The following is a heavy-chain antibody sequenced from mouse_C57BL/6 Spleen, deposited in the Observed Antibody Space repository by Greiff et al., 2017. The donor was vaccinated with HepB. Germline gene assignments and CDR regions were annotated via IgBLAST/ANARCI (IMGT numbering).Heavy chain of an antibody. CDR1: GFTFSSYG. Sequence: EVKVVESGGDLVKPGGSLKLSCAASGFTFSSYGMSWVRQTPDKRLEWVATISSGGSYTYYPDSVKGRFTISRDNAKNTLYLQMSSLKSEDTAMYYCASPYDYDPYYYAMDYWGQGTSVTVSS. D-gene: IGHD2-4*01. V-gene: IGHV5-6*01. CDR2: ISSGGSYT. CDR3: ASPYDYDPYYYAMDY. J-gene: IGHJ4*01.